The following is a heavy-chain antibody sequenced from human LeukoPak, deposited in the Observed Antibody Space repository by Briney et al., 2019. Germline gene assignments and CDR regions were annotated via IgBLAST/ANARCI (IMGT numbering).Heavy chain of an antibody. Sequence: ASVKVSCKASGYTFSIYNMDWVRQSPGQGLGSMCIITPSGGTTYAQKLQGRITMTRDTSTSPLYMELSSLRSEDTAVYYCAREGVAGTGLDFWGQGTLVTVSS. CDR3: AREGVAGTGLDF. J-gene: IGHJ4*02. CDR2: ITPSGGTT. CDR1: GYTFSIYN. V-gene: IGHV1-46*01. D-gene: IGHD6-13*01.